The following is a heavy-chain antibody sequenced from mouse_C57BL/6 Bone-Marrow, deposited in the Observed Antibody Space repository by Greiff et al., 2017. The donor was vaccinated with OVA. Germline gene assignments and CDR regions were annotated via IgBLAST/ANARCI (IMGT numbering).Heavy chain of an antibody. CDR3: AIYYSSAWFAY. CDR1: GYAFTNYL. V-gene: IGHV1-54*01. CDR2: INPGSGGT. D-gene: IGHD2-5*01. J-gene: IGHJ3*01. Sequence: VQLQQSGAELVRPGTSVKVSCKASGYAFTNYLIEWVKQRPGQGLEWIGVINPGSGGTNYNEKFKGKATLTADKSSSTAYMQLSSLTSEDSAVYFCAIYYSSAWFAYWGQGTLVTVSA.